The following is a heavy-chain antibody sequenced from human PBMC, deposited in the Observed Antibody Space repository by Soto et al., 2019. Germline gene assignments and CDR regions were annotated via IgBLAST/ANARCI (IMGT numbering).Heavy chain of an antibody. CDR2: VHPTGDAT. V-gene: IGHV1-46*01. Sequence: QVQLVQSGAEVKKPGASVKVSCKASGFTFAIHYIHWVRQAPGQGLEWMGVVHPTGDATSYAQRCQARVTMNSDTSTTTVYMELSSPRSEETAVYYCARARYDGSASPNRPFDFWGQGTLVTVSS. CDR3: ARARYDGSASPNRPFDF. J-gene: IGHJ4*02. CDR1: GFTFAIHY. D-gene: IGHD3-22*01.